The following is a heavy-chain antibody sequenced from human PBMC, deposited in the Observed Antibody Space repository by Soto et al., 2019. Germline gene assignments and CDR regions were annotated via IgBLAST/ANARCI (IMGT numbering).Heavy chain of an antibody. CDR3: ARVRDHSGSYLYYFDY. CDR2: ISYDGSNK. D-gene: IGHD1-26*01. J-gene: IGHJ4*02. V-gene: IGHV3-30-3*01. CDR1: GFTFSSYA. Sequence: GGSLRLSCAASGFTFSSYAMHWVRQAPGKGLEWVAVISYDGSNKYYADSVKGRFTISRDNSKNTLYLQMNSLRAEDTAVYYCARVRDHSGSYLYYFDYWGQGTLVTVSS.